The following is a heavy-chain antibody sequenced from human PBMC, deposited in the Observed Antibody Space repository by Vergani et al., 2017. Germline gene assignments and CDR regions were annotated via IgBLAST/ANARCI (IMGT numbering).Heavy chain of an antibody. CDR3: AKTLSLPPVTIFGVVTGLYGMDV. J-gene: IGHJ6*02. V-gene: IGHV3-66*01. CDR1: GFTVSSNY. D-gene: IGHD3-3*01. Sequence: EVQLVESGGGLVQPGGSLRLSCAASGFTVSSNYMSWVRQAPGKGLEWVSVIYSGGSTYYADSVKGRFTISRDNSKNTLYLQMNSLRAEDTAVYYCAKTLSLPPVTIFGVVTGLYGMDVWGQGTTVTVSS. CDR2: IYSGGST.